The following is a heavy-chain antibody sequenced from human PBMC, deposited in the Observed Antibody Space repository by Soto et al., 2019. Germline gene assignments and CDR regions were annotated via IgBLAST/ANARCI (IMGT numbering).Heavy chain of an antibody. V-gene: IGHV1-69*12. CDR3: AREGYSSSWYGVRPGWFDP. J-gene: IGHJ5*02. D-gene: IGHD6-13*01. Sequence: QVQLVQSGAEVKKPGSSVKVSYKASGGTFSSYAISWVRQAPGQGLEWMGGIIPIFGTANYAQKFQGRVTITADESTSTAYMELSSLRSEDTAVYYCAREGYSSSWYGVRPGWFDPWGQGTLVTVSS. CDR2: IIPIFGTA. CDR1: GGTFSSYA.